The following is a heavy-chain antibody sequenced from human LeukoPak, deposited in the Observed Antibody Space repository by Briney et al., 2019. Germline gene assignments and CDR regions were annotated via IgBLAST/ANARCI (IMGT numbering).Heavy chain of an antibody. J-gene: IGHJ4*02. D-gene: IGHD2-15*01. V-gene: IGHV3-7*05. CDR1: GFTFSSYW. CDR2: MNQDGSEK. Sequence: GGSLRLSCAASGFTFSSYWMSWVRQTPGKGLEWVANMNQDGSEKYYVDSVKGRFTISRDNAKNSLYLQMNSLRAEDTAVYYCAIYCSGGSCFRNWGQGTLVTVSS. CDR3: AIYCSGGSCFRN.